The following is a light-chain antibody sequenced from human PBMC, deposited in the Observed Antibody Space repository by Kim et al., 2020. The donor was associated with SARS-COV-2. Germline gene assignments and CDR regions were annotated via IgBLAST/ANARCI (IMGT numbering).Light chain of an antibody. CDR2: AAS. CDR1: QVISDS. CDR3: QQYYSFPLT. J-gene: IGKJ4*01. Sequence: SASVGDRVTITGRADQVISDSLAWYQQKSGKAPKLLLYAASRLQTGVPSRFSGSGSGAVYTLTISSLQPEDFATYYCQQYYSFPLTFGGGTKLEI. V-gene: IGKV1-NL1*01.